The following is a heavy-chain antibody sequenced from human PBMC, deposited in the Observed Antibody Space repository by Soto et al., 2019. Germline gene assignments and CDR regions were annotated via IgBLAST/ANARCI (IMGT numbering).Heavy chain of an antibody. D-gene: IGHD6-13*01. V-gene: IGHV1-2*04. Sequence: QVQLVQSGAEVKKPEASVKVSCKTSGYTFTDYYLHWVRQAPGQGLEWMGWINPKNGGTNYAQKFQGWVTMTRDTSISTAYMELSRLRSDETAVYYCASGKKQQLDGALDYWGQGTLVIVSS. J-gene: IGHJ4*02. CDR3: ASGKKQQLDGALDY. CDR2: INPKNGGT. CDR1: GYTFTDYY.